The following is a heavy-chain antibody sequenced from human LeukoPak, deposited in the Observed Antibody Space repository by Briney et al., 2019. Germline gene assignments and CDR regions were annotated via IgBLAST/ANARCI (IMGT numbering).Heavy chain of an antibody. CDR3: ARDPYSSVRYYYYYMDV. D-gene: IGHD6-19*01. CDR2: ISSSSSTI. J-gene: IGHJ6*03. V-gene: IGHV3-48*01. CDR1: GFTFSTYS. Sequence: PGGSLRLSCAASGFTFSTYSMNWVRQAPGKGLEWVLYISSSSSTIYYADSMKGRFTISRDNAKNSLYLQMNSLRAEDTAVYYCARDPYSSVRYYYYYMDVWGKGTTVTVSS.